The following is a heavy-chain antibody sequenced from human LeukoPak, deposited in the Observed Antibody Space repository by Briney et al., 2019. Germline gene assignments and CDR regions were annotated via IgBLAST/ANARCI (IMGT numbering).Heavy chain of an antibody. V-gene: IGHV1-8*01. J-gene: IGHJ5*02. CDR2: MNPNSGNT. Sequence: GASVKVSCKASGYTFTSYDINWVRQATGQGLEWMGWMNPNSGNTGYAQKFQGRVTMTRNTSISTAYMELSSLRSEDTAVYYCARFLPRSHSGIYYNRRRTANWFDPWGQGTLVTVSS. D-gene: IGHD3-10*01. CDR3: ARFLPRSHSGIYYNRRRTANWFDP. CDR1: GYTFTSYD.